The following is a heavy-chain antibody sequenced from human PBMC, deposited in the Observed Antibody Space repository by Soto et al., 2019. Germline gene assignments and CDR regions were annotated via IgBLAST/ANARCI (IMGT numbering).Heavy chain of an antibody. D-gene: IGHD1-26*01. Sequence: VGFLRLSCASSVFTFSSYAMSWVRHSPGKGLEWVSAISGSGGSTYYADSVKGRFTISRDNSKNTLYLQMNSLRAEDTAVYYCAKEMELLSLVGTHDAFDIWGQGTMVSVSS. CDR2: ISGSGGST. V-gene: IGHV3-23*01. CDR3: AKEMELLSLVGTHDAFDI. J-gene: IGHJ3*02. CDR1: VFTFSSYA.